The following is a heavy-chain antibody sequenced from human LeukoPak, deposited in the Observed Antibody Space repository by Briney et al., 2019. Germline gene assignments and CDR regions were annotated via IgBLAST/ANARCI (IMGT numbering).Heavy chain of an antibody. CDR2: IYPGDSDT. D-gene: IGHD3-10*01. V-gene: IGHV5-51*01. Sequence: GEPLKISCKGSGYRFSSYWIGWVCQMPGKGLEWMGIIYPGDSDTRYSPSFQGQVTISADKSISTAYLQWSSLKASDTAMYYCARHYYASGSYYNDYWGQGTLVTVSS. J-gene: IGHJ4*02. CDR1: GYRFSSYW. CDR3: ARHYYASGSYYNDY.